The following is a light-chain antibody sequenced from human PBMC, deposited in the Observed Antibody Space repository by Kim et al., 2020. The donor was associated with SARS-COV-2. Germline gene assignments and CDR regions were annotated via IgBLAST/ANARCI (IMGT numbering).Light chain of an antibody. CDR2: SNN. CDR3: AAWDDSLNAYVV. V-gene: IGLV1-44*01. Sequence: ELTQPPSASGTPGQRVSISCSGSSSNIGSNNVNWYQQLPGTAPKLLIYSNNQRPSGVPDRFSGSKSGTSASLAISGLQPEDEADYYCAAWDDSLNAYVVFGGGTQLTVL. CDR1: SSNIGSNN. J-gene: IGLJ2*01.